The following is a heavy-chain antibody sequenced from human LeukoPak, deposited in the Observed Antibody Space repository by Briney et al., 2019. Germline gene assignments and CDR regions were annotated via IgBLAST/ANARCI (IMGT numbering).Heavy chain of an antibody. J-gene: IGHJ4*02. CDR1: GYTFTRYY. CDR2: INPSGGST. V-gene: IGHV1-46*01. Sequence: ASVKVSCKASGYTFTRYYMHWVRQAPGQGLEWMGIINPSGGSTSYAQKFQGRVTMTWDMSTSTVYMELSSLRSEDTAVYYCATPRRLYSSGWQTFDYWGQGTLVTVSS. D-gene: IGHD6-19*01. CDR3: ATPRRLYSSGWQTFDY.